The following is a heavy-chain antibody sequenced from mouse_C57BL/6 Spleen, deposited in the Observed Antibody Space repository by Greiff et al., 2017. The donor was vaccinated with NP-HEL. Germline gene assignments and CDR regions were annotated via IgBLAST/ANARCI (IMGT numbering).Heavy chain of an antibody. Sequence: QVQLQQPGAELVKPGASVKLSCKASGYTFTSYWMQWVKQRPGQGLEWIGEIDPSDSYTNYNQKFKGKATLTVDTSSSTAYMQLSSLTSEDAAVYYCARGPGTNYWGQGTTLTVSS. J-gene: IGHJ2*01. CDR1: GYTFTSYW. V-gene: IGHV1-50*01. CDR3: ARGPGTNY. CDR2: IDPSDSYT. D-gene: IGHD4-1*01.